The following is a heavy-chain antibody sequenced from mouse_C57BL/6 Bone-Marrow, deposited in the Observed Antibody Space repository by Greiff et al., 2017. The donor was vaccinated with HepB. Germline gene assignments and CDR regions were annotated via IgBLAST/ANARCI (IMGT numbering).Heavy chain of an antibody. CDR1: GFTFSDYG. J-gene: IGHJ2*01. D-gene: IGHD1-1*01. Sequence: VQLVESGGGLVKPGGSLKLSCAASGFTFSDYGMHWVRQAPEKGLEWVAYISSGSSTIYYADTVKGRFTISRDNAKNTLFLQMTSLRSEDTAMYYCARRYYGSSPGYFDYWGQGTTLTVSS. V-gene: IGHV5-17*01. CDR3: ARRYYGSSPGYFDY. CDR2: ISSGSSTI.